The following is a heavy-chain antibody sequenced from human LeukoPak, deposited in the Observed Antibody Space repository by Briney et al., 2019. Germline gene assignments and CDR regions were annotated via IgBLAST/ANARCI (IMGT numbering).Heavy chain of an antibody. Sequence: PSETLSLTCTVSGGSISSYYWSWMRQPAGKGLEWIGRIYTSGSTHYNPSLKSRVTMSVDTSKNQFSLKLSSVTAADTAVYYCARDTAMAPDYYFDYWGQGTLVTVSS. CDR2: IYTSGST. D-gene: IGHD5-18*01. J-gene: IGHJ4*02. V-gene: IGHV4-4*07. CDR3: ARDTAMAPDYYFDY. CDR1: GGSISSYY.